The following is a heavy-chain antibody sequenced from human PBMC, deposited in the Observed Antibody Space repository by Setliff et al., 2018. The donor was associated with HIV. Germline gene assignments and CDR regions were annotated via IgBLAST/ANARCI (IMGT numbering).Heavy chain of an antibody. CDR1: GFTFNNSHW. D-gene: IGHD3-16*01. CDR3: AGHSFGISPPGKD. Sequence: GGSLRLSCAASGFTFNNSHWMHWVRQAPGKGLMWVSHISDDGTSTSYADSVKGRFIMSRDIAKNAVYLQMSSLSVEDTAIYYCAGHSFGISPPGKDWGQGTLVTVSS. J-gene: IGHJ4*02. V-gene: IGHV3-74*01. CDR2: ISDDGTST.